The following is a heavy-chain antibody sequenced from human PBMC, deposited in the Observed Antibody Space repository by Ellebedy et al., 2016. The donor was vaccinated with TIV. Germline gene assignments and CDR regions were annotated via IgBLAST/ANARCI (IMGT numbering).Heavy chain of an antibody. CDR3: TTVSAAGTAYYYYGMDV. CDR2: IKSKTDGGTT. V-gene: IGHV3-15*01. CDR1: GFTFSNAW. D-gene: IGHD6-13*01. J-gene: IGHJ6*02. Sequence: GESLKISXAASGFTFSNAWMNWVRQTPGKGLEWVGLIKSKTDGGTTDYAAPVKGRFTISRDDSKNTLYLQMNSLKTEDTAVYYCTTVSAAGTAYYYYGMDVWGQGTTVTVSS.